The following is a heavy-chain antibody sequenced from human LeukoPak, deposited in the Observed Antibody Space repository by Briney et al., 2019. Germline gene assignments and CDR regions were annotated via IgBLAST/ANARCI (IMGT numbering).Heavy chain of an antibody. J-gene: IGHJ3*02. Sequence: GASVKVSCKAFGYTFTGYYMHRVRQAPGQGLEWMGIINPSGGSTSYAQKFQGRVTMTRDMSTSTVYMELSSLRSEDTAVYYCARDGSGSYPPVDAFDIWGQGTMVTVSS. V-gene: IGHV1-46*01. D-gene: IGHD3-10*01. CDR1: GYTFTGYY. CDR3: ARDGSGSYPPVDAFDI. CDR2: INPSGGST.